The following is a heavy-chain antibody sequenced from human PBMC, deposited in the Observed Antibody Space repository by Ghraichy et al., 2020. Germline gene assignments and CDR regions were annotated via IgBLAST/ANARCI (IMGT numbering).Heavy chain of an antibody. D-gene: IGHD3-3*01. CDR3: ARAMDERSGEYGNWYFDL. Sequence: GGSLRLSCAASGFTVSANFMSWVRQAPGKGLEWVSLIYSGGGTYYGDFVDGRFSLSRDNSQNTLYLQMNSLRAEDTAVYYCARAMDERSGEYGNWYFDLWGRGTLVTVSS. CDR1: GFTVSANF. CDR2: IYSGGGT. J-gene: IGHJ2*01. V-gene: IGHV3-66*01.